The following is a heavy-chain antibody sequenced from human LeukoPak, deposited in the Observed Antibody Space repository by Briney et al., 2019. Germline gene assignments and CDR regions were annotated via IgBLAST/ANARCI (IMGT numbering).Heavy chain of an antibody. CDR1: GGSISSGGYY. J-gene: IGHJ4*02. Sequence: SETLSLTCTVSGGSISSGGYYWSWIRQHPGKGLEWIGYIYYSGSTNYNPSLKSRVTIAIDTSKNQFSLKVSSVTAADTAVYYCARHPPGRPYFDYWGRGTLVTVSS. CDR2: IYYSGST. V-gene: IGHV4-61*08. CDR3: ARHPPGRPYFDY.